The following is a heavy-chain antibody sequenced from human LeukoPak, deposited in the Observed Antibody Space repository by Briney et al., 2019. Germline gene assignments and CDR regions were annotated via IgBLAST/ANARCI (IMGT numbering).Heavy chain of an antibody. J-gene: IGHJ4*02. V-gene: IGHV3-72*01. Sequence: PGGSLRLSCAASGLTFSDHYMDWVRQAPGKGLEWVGRSRNKANTYTTEYAASVKGRFIISRDDSKNSLYLQMNSLKTEDTAMYYCARGLYDSSAYYFDCWGQGTLVTVSS. D-gene: IGHD3-22*01. CDR3: ARGLYDSSAYYFDC. CDR2: SRNKANTYTT. CDR1: GLTFSDHY.